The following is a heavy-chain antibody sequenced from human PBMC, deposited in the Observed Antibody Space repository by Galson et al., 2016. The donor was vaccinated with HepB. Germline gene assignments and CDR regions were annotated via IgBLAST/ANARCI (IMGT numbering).Heavy chain of an antibody. V-gene: IGHV3-33*06. D-gene: IGHD3-10*01. CDR3: AKDAHGYGLRAFDL. CDR1: GFTFSSYG. J-gene: IGHJ3*01. Sequence: SLRLSCAASGFTFSSYGMHWVHQAPGKGLEWVAAIWFDGSHKYYADSVKGRFTISRDNSKNMLFVQMSSLRAEDTAVYYCAKDAHGYGLRAFDLWGQGTMVTVSS. CDR2: IWFDGSHK.